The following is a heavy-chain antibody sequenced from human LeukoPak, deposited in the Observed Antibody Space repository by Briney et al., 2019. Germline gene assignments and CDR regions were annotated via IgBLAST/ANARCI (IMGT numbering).Heavy chain of an antibody. Sequence: SGPTLVKPTQTLTLTCTFSGFLLSTSGVGVGWIRQPPGKALEWLALIYWNDDKRYSPSLKSRLTITKDTSKNQVVLTMTNMDPVDTATYYCAHSGTVTTPHDAFDIWGQGTMVTVSS. CDR1: GFLLSTSGVG. CDR3: AHSGTVTTPHDAFDI. J-gene: IGHJ3*02. CDR2: IYWNDDK. D-gene: IGHD4-17*01. V-gene: IGHV2-5*01.